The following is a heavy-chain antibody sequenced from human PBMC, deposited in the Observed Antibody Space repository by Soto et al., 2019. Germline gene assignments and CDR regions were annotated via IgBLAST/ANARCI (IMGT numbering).Heavy chain of an antibody. J-gene: IGHJ3*01. Sequence: MQLQESGPGLVKPSGTLSLVCTVSGVSVSSDNCWSRVRQTPGKGLEWIGEIFHGQRTNYNPSLKSRVPISVDKSKNQFSLTLKSATAAETAVYYCTKNRWYSTEVWGQGTMLTVSA. D-gene: IGHD6-13*01. CDR1: GVSVSSDNC. V-gene: IGHV4-4*02. CDR3: TKNRWYSTEV. CDR2: IFHGQRT.